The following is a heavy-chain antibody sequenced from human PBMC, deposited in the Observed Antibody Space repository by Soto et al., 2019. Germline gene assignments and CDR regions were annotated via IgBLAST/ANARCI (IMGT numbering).Heavy chain of an antibody. D-gene: IGHD6-13*01. CDR1: GFTFSSDW. Sequence: GGSLRLSCAASGFTFSSDWMSWVRQAPGKGLEWVANIKEDGSEKYYVDSVKGRFTISRDDAKNLLYLQMNSLRAEDTAVYYCASTTFSGYFSRVGRFDPWGQGTLVTVSS. V-gene: IGHV3-7*05. CDR3: ASTTFSGYFSRVGRFDP. J-gene: IGHJ5*02. CDR2: IKEDGSEK.